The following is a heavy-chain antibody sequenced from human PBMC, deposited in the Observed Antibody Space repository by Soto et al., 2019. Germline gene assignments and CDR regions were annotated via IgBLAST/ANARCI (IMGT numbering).Heavy chain of an antibody. CDR2: INHSGST. Sequence: QVQLQQWGAGLLKPSETLSLTCAVYGGSFSGYYWSWIRQPPGKGLEWIGDINHSGSTNYNPSLKSRATISVDTSKNQFSLKLSSVTAADTAVYYCARVRLVPAAYSYYYYMDVWGKGTTVTVSS. V-gene: IGHV4-34*01. J-gene: IGHJ6*03. CDR1: GGSFSGYY. D-gene: IGHD2-2*01. CDR3: ARVRLVPAAYSYYYYMDV.